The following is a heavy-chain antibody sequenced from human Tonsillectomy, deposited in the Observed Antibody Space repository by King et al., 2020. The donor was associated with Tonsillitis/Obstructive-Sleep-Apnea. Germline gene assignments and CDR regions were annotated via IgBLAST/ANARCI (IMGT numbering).Heavy chain of an antibody. V-gene: IGHV3-30*03. CDR3: ALGVWQQLVPHYYYYYMDV. J-gene: IGHJ6*03. CDR2: ISYDGSNK. D-gene: IGHD6-13*01. Sequence: VQLVESGGGVVQPGRSLRLSCAASGFTFSSYGMHWFRQAPGKGLEWVAVISYDGSNKYYADSVKGRFTISRDNSKNTLYLQMNSLRAEDTAVYYCALGVWQQLVPHYYYYYMDVWGEGTTVTVSS. CDR1: GFTFSSYG.